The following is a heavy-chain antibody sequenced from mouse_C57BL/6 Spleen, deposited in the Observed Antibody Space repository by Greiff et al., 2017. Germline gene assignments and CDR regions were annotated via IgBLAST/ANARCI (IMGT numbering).Heavy chain of an antibody. V-gene: IGHV10-3*01. CDR3: VRDTFDY. CDR2: IRSKSSNYAT. J-gene: IGHJ2*01. CDR1: GFTFNTYA. Sequence: EVQLVESGGGLVQPKGSLKLSCAASGFTFNTYAMHWVPQAPGKGLEWVARIRSKSSNYATYYADAVKDIFTISRDDSQSMLYLQMNDQETEDTARYCCVRDTFDYWGQGTTLTVSA.